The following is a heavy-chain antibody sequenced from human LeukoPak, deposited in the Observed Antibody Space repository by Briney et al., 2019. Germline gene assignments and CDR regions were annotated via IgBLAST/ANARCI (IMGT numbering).Heavy chain of an antibody. Sequence: GGSLRLSCAASGFTFSSYSMNWVRQAPGKGLEWISYISSSCSTIYYADSVKGRFTISRDNAKNSLYLQMNSLRAEDTAVYYCARVLLGDYGMDVWGQGTTVTVSS. CDR1: GFTFSSYS. CDR3: ARVLLGDYGMDV. J-gene: IGHJ6*02. V-gene: IGHV3-48*01. D-gene: IGHD2-15*01. CDR2: ISSSCSTI.